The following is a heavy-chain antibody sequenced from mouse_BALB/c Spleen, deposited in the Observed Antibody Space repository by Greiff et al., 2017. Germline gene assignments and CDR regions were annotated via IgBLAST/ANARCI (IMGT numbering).Heavy chain of an antibody. D-gene: IGHD2-3*01. CDR3: AKGAMTYYFDY. V-gene: IGHV1S34*01. CDR1: GYSFTGYY. J-gene: IGHJ2*01. Sequence: LVKPGASVKISCKASGYSFTGYYMHWVKQSHGKSLEWIGYISCYNGATSYNQKFKGKATFTVDTSSSTAYMQFNSQTSEDSAVLCCAKGAMTYYFDYWGQGTTLTVSS. CDR2: ISCYNGAT.